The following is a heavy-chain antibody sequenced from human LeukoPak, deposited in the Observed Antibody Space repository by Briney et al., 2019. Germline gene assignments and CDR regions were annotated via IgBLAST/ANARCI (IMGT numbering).Heavy chain of an antibody. V-gene: IGHV4-59*08. CDR1: GGSIGTYY. CDR3: ARASLWLGDWFDP. D-gene: IGHD3-10*01. Sequence: SETLSLTCTVSGGSIGTYYWSWIWQPPGRGLEWIGYVHYSGSTRYSPSLKGRVTISVDTSKNQFSLKLSSVTAADTAVYYCARASLWLGDWFDPWGQGTLVSFSS. CDR2: VHYSGST. J-gene: IGHJ5*02.